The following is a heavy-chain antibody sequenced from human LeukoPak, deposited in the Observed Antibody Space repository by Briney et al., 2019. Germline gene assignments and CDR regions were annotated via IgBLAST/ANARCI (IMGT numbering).Heavy chain of an antibody. CDR2: IYTSGST. V-gene: IGHV4-4*07. D-gene: IGHD2-2*01. CDR1: GASISNYY. CDR3: ARESSPGYCSSTSCPFDY. J-gene: IGHJ4*02. Sequence: SETLSLTCTVSGASISNYYRSWIRQPAGKGLEWIGRIYTSGSTNSNPSLKSRVTMSVDTSKGQFSLILSSVTAADTAVYYCARESSPGYCSSTSCPFDYWGQGTLVTVSS.